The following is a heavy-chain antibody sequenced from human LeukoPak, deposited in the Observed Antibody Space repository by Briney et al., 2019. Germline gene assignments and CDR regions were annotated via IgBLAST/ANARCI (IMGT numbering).Heavy chain of an antibody. Sequence: SETLSLXCSVVSGGSISSSSYYWGWIRQPPGKGLEWIGSFYYSGSTYYNPSLKSRVTISADTSKNQFSLKLSSVTAADTAVYYCARLWRAAIDYGGQGTLVTASS. CDR1: GGSISSSSYY. CDR2: FYYSGST. D-gene: IGHD1-1*01. J-gene: IGHJ4*02. V-gene: IGHV4-39*01. CDR3: ARLWRAAIDY.